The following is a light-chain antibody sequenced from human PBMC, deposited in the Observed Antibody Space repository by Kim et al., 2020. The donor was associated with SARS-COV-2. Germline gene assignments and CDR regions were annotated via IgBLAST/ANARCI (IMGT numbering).Light chain of an antibody. CDR1: SSNIGSNT. CDR3: AAWDDSLNGPV. CDR2: NNN. J-gene: IGLJ2*01. Sequence: ELTQPPSASGTPGQRVTISCSGSSSNIGSNTVNWYQQLPGTAPKLLIYNNNQRPSGVPDRFSGSKSGTSASLAISGLQSEDEADYYCAAWDDSLNGPVFGGGTADRP. V-gene: IGLV1-44*01.